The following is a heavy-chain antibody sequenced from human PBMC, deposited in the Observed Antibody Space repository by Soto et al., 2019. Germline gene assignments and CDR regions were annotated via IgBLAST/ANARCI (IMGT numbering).Heavy chain of an antibody. CDR2: INHSGST. J-gene: IGHJ4*02. CDR3: ARRGRRWSLDY. V-gene: IGHV4-34*01. CDR1: GGSFSGYY. D-gene: IGHD2-15*01. Sequence: SETLSLTCAVYGGSFSGYYWSWIRQPPGKGLEWIGEINHSGSTNYNPSLRSRVTISVDTSKNQFSLKLSSVTAADTAVYYCARRGRRWSLDYWGQGTLVTVSS.